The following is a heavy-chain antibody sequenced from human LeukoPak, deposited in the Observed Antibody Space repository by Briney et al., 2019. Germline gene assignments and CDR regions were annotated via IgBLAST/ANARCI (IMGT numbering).Heavy chain of an antibody. J-gene: IGHJ3*02. Sequence: PGGSLRLSCAASGFTFSSYAMSWVRQAPGKGLEWVSGISGSGGRTHYADSVKGRFTISRDNSKNTLYLQMNSLRAEDTAVYYCARKAYDAFDIWGQGTIVTVSS. CDR1: GFTFSSYA. V-gene: IGHV3-23*01. CDR3: ARKAYDAFDI. D-gene: IGHD3-16*01. CDR2: ISGSGGRT.